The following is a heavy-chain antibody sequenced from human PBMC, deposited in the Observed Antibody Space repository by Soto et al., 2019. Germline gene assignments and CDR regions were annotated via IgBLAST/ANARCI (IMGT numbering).Heavy chain of an antibody. CDR1: GFTFSSYS. J-gene: IGHJ4*02. Sequence: EVQLVESGGGLVKPGGSLRLSCAASGFTFSSYSMNWVRQAPGKGLEWVSSISSSSSYIYYADSVKGRFTISRDNAKNSRYLQMNSLRAEDTAVYYCARDREAYCGGDCYLFDYWGQGTLVTVSS. CDR3: ARDREAYCGGDCYLFDY. CDR2: ISSSSSYI. D-gene: IGHD2-21*02. V-gene: IGHV3-21*01.